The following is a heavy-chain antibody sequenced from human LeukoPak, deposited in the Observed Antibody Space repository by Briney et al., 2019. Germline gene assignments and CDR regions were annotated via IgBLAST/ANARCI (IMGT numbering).Heavy chain of an antibody. CDR2: INPNSGGT. D-gene: IGHD5-18*01. J-gene: IGHJ1*01. V-gene: IGHV1-2*02. CDR3: AREKSVTMVTPRYFQH. Sequence: ASVKVSCKASGYIFTGYYMHWVRQAPGQGLEWMGWINPNSGGTNYAQKFQGRGTITRDTSSSTAYMELSRLRSDDTAVYYCAREKSVTMVTPRYFQHWGQGTLVTVSS. CDR1: GYIFTGYY.